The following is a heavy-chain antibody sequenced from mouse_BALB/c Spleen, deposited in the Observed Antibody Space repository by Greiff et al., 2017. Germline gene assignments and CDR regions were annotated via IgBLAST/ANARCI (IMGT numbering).Heavy chain of an antibody. V-gene: IGHV5-17*02. CDR1: GFTFSSFG. J-gene: IGHJ4*01. CDR3: ARQNYGNYGAMDY. Sequence: EVHLVESGGGLVQPGGSRKLSCAASGFTFSSFGMHWVRQAPEKGLEWVAYISSGSSTIYYPDSVKGRFTISRDNAKNTLYLQMSSLRSEDTAMYYCARQNYGNYGAMDYWGQGTSVTVSS. CDR2: ISSGSSTI. D-gene: IGHD2-1*01.